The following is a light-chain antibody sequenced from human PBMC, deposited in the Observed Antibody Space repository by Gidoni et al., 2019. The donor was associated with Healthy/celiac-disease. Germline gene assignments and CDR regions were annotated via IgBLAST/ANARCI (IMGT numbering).Light chain of an antibody. Sequence: QSALTQPAPVSGSPGQSTTIPCTGTSSDFGGYNYVSWYQQHPGKAPKLMIYDVSNRPSGVSNRFSGSQSGNTASLTISGLQAEDEADYYCSSYTSSSTLVFGGGTKLTVL. CDR2: DVS. V-gene: IGLV2-14*03. CDR1: SSDFGGYNY. J-gene: IGLJ2*01. CDR3: SSYTSSSTLV.